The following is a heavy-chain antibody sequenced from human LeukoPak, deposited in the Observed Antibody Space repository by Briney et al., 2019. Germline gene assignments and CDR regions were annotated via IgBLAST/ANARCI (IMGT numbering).Heavy chain of an antibody. D-gene: IGHD3-22*01. V-gene: IGHV3-33*01. CDR1: GFTFSGYG. J-gene: IGHJ4*02. Sequence: GGSLRLSCATSGFTFSGYGMHWVRQAPGKGLEWVTVIWSDGSNKYYADSVKGRFTISRDNSKNTLFLQMNSLRADDTAVHYCARGYYAGRGHHFEYWGQGTLVTVSS. CDR3: ARGYYAGRGHHFEY. CDR2: IWSDGSNK.